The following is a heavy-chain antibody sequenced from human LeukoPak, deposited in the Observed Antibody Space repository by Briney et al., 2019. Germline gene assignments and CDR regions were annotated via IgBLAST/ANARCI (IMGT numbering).Heavy chain of an antibody. J-gene: IGHJ4*02. V-gene: IGHV3-11*01. CDR2: ISSVTSAI. CDR1: GLSISDYY. CDR3: VSTPAIRRLNF. D-gene: IGHD2-2*02. Sequence: SGRSLRLSCAASGLSISDYYMSWIRQAPGEGLQWISYISSVTSAIHYADSMKGRFTMSRDNAKNSVYLQMNSLRTEDTAMYFCVSTPAIRRLNFWGQGTLVTVSS.